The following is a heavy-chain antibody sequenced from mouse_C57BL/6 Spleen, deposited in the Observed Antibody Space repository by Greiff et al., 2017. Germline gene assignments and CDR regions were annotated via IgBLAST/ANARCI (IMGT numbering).Heavy chain of an antibody. Sequence: VQLKESGPGMVKPSQSLSLTCTVTGYSITSGYDWHWIRHFPGNKLEWMGYISYSGSTNYNPSLKSRISITHDTSKNHFFLKLNSVTTEDTATYYCARASYYGNYPAWFAYWGQGTLVTVSA. CDR1: GYSITSGYD. CDR2: ISYSGST. V-gene: IGHV3-1*01. D-gene: IGHD2-10*01. J-gene: IGHJ3*01. CDR3: ARASYYGNYPAWFAY.